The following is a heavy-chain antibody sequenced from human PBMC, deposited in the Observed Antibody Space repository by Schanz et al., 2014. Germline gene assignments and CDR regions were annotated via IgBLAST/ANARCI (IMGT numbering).Heavy chain of an antibody. Sequence: VQLVESGGGVVQPGRSLRLSCAASGFTFASYWMHWFRQVPGKGLVWVSSINPDGSYAGYADSVKGRFTISRDNAKNTLYHQMNSLRAEDTAVYYCARDGYNAYDLKRGDYWGQGTQVAVSS. CDR3: ARDGYNAYDLKRGDY. V-gene: IGHV3-74*01. D-gene: IGHD5-12*01. CDR1: GFTFASYW. J-gene: IGHJ4*02. CDR2: INPDGSYA.